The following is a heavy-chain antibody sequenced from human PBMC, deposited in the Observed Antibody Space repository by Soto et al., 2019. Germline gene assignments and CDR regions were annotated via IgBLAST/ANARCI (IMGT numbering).Heavy chain of an antibody. CDR2: IIPIFGTA. Sequence: SVKVSCKASGGTFSSYAISWVRQAPGQGLEWMGGIIPIFGTANYAQKFQGRVTITADESTSTAYMELSSLRSEDTAVYYCARSSTAHGTTTTVLTPNDAFDIWGQGTMVTVSS. CDR3: ARSSTAHGTTTTVLTPNDAFDI. D-gene: IGHD4-17*01. CDR1: GGTFSSYA. J-gene: IGHJ3*02. V-gene: IGHV1-69*13.